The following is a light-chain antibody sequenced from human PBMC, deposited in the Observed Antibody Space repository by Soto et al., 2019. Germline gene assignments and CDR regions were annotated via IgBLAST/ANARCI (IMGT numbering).Light chain of an antibody. Sequence: DVVMTQSPLSLSVTLGQSASISCRSSQSLVSSDGDAYLNWFHQRPGQSPRRLMYKVSDRDSGVPDRFSGNGSGTYFTLTINKVEAEDIGVYYCLQGTHFPPWTLGQGTKVEIK. V-gene: IGKV2-30*01. J-gene: IGKJ1*01. CDR2: KVS. CDR3: LQGTHFPPWT. CDR1: QSLVSSDGDAY.